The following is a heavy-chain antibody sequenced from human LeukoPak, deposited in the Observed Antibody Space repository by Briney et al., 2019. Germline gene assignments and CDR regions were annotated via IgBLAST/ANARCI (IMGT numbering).Heavy chain of an antibody. V-gene: IGHV3-15*01. J-gene: IGHJ4*02. Sequence: GGSLRLSCAASGFTFSNAWMSWDRQAPGKGLEWVGRIKSKTDGGTTDYAAPVKGRFTISRDDSKNTLYLQMNSLKTEDTAVYYCTTGYYYDSSFDYWGQGTLVTVSS. CDR1: GFTFSNAW. D-gene: IGHD3-22*01. CDR3: TTGYYYDSSFDY. CDR2: IKSKTDGGTT.